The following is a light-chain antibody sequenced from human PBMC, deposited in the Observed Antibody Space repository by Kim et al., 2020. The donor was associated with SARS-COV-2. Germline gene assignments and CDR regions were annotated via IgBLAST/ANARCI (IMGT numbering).Light chain of an antibody. CDR3: QQSYSTTWT. CDR1: QSISSH. Sequence: DIQMTQSPSSLSASVGDRVTITCRASQSISSHLNWYQQKPGKAPNLLIYAASSLESGAPSRFSGSGSGTDFTLTISSLQPEDSATYYCQQSYSTTWTFGQGTKVDIK. J-gene: IGKJ1*01. V-gene: IGKV1-39*01. CDR2: AAS.